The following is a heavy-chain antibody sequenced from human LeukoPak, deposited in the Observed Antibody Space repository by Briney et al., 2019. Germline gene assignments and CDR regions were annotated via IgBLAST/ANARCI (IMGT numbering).Heavy chain of an antibody. CDR2: IYNSGST. J-gene: IGHJ3*02. Sequence: PSETLSLTCTVSGGSISSYYWSWIRQPPGKGLECIGYIYNSGSTNYNPSLKSRVSISVDTSKNQFSLKLSSVTAADTGVYYCARSAIDAFDIWGQGTMVTVSS. CDR1: GGSISSYY. CDR3: ARSAIDAFDI. V-gene: IGHV4-59*08. D-gene: IGHD6-25*01.